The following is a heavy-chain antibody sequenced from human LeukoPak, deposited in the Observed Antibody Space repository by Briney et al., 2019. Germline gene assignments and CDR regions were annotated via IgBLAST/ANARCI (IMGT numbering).Heavy chain of an antibody. CDR3: ARGPSSISWYGDLWY. V-gene: IGHV1-46*01. Sequence: ASVKVSCKASGYTFTSYYMHWVRQAPGQGLDWMGIINPSGGSTSYAQKFQGRVTMTRDTSTSTVYMELSSLRSEDTAVYYCARGPSSISWYGDLWYWGQGTLVTVSS. D-gene: IGHD6-13*01. CDR2: INPSGGST. J-gene: IGHJ4*02. CDR1: GYTFTSYY.